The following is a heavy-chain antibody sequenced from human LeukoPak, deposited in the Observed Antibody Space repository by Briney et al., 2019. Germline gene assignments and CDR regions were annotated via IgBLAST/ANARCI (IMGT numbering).Heavy chain of an antibody. CDR2: IYYSGST. J-gene: IGHJ5*02. CDR3: ARLTISVAGLEGDWFDP. CDR1: GGSISSYY. Sequence: PSETLSLTCTVSGGSISSYYWSWIRQPPGKGLEWIGDIYYSGSTNYNPSLKSRVTISVDTSKNQFSLKLSSVTAADTAVYYCARLTISVAGLEGDWFDPWGQGTLVTLSS. V-gene: IGHV4-59*08. D-gene: IGHD6-19*01.